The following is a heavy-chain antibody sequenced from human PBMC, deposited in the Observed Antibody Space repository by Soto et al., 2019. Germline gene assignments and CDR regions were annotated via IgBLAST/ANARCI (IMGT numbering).Heavy chain of an antibody. CDR1: GFTFGNAW. J-gene: IGHJ6*02. Sequence: GGSLRLSCAASGFTFGNAWMSWVRQAPGKGLEWVGRIKSKTDGGTTDYAAPVKGRFTISRDDSKNTLYLQMNSLKTEDTAVYYRTTDPPLIAAAAPYYYYGMDVWGQGTTVTVSS. D-gene: IGHD6-13*01. CDR2: IKSKTDGGTT. CDR3: TTDPPLIAAAAPYYYYGMDV. V-gene: IGHV3-15*01.